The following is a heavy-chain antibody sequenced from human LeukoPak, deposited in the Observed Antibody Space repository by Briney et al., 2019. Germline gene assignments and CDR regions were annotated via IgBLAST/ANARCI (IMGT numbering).Heavy chain of an antibody. Sequence: PGGSLRLSCTASKFTFSNYAMSWVRQAPGKGLEWVSVISGSGGSTYYADSVKGRFTISGDNSKDTLFLQMNSLRTEDTAVYYCAKRSNFWTGYLDYWGQGTLVTVSS. CDR2: ISGSGGST. CDR1: KFTFSNYA. CDR3: AKRSNFWTGYLDY. V-gene: IGHV3-23*01. J-gene: IGHJ4*02. D-gene: IGHD3/OR15-3a*01.